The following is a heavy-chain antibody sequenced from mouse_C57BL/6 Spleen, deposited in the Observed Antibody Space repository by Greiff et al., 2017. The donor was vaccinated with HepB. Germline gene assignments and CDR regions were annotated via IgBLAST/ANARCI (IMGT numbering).Heavy chain of an antibody. Sequence: VQLKESGPELVKPGASVKISCKASGYAFSSSWMNWVKQRPGKGLEWIGRIYPGDGDTNYNGKFKGKATLTADKSSSTAYMQLSSLTSEDSAVYFCARSDGYYWYFDVWGTGTTVTVSS. CDR1: GYAFSSSW. D-gene: IGHD2-3*01. J-gene: IGHJ1*03. CDR3: ARSDGYYWYFDV. V-gene: IGHV1-82*01. CDR2: IYPGDGDT.